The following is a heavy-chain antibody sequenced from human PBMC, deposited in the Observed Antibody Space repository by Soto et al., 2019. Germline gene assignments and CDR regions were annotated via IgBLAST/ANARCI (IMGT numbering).Heavy chain of an antibody. CDR2: IYPGDSDT. Sequence: GESLKISCKGSGYSFTSYWIGWVRQMPGKGLERMGIIYPGDSDTRYSPSFQGQVTISADNSISTAYLQWSSLKASVTFIYFCARRTYSYGEYGMDVWGQGTTVTVSS. CDR1: GYSFTSYW. CDR3: ARRTYSYGEYGMDV. J-gene: IGHJ6*02. D-gene: IGHD5-18*01. V-gene: IGHV5-51*01.